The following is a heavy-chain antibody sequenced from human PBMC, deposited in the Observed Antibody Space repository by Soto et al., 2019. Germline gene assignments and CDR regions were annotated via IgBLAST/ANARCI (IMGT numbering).Heavy chain of an antibody. Sequence: SETLSLTCTVSGGSISSYYWSWIRQPPGKGLEWIGYIYYSGSTNYNPSLKSRVTISVDTSKNQFSLKLSSVTAADTAVYYCARHYYDFWSGYPREEYYYYYYMDVWGKGTTVTVSS. CDR1: GGSISSYY. CDR2: IYYSGST. CDR3: ARHYYDFWSGYPREEYYYYYYMDV. D-gene: IGHD3-3*01. V-gene: IGHV4-59*08. J-gene: IGHJ6*03.